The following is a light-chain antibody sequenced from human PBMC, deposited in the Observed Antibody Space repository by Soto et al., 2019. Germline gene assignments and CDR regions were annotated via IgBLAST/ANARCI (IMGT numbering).Light chain of an antibody. CDR1: SSNIGSNY. CDR3: AAWYDTQTGLV. CDR2: RAS. Sequence: QSVLTQPPSASGTPGQRVTISCSGSSSNIGSNYVYWYQQVPGKAPRLLMYRASQRPSGVPDRFSGSKSGTSASLAINGLRYEYHADYYYAAWYDTQTGLVFGGGTKLTVL. V-gene: IGLV1-47*01. J-gene: IGLJ2*01.